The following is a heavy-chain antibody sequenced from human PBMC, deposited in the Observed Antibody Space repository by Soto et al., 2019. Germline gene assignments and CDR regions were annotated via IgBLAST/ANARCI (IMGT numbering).Heavy chain of an antibody. CDR1: GFRFSDYA. CDR3: ATNFEFWDRYSPIDY. CDR2: ISDGGRST. D-gene: IGHD3-3*01. V-gene: IGHV3-23*01. J-gene: IGHJ4*02. Sequence: PGGSLRLSCGGSGFRFSDYAMGWVRQAPGKGLEWVSFISDGGRSTYYSDSVKGRFTVSRDNSKNTVYLQLHGLRVEDTAAYFCATNFEFWDRYSPIDYWGQGTLVTVSS.